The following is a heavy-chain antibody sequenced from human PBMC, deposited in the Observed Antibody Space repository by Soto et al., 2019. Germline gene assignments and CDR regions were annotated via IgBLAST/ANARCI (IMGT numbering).Heavy chain of an antibody. Sequence: SETLSLTCTVSGGSISSSTYYWGWIRQPPGKGLEWIGSISYSGSTFYNPSLKSRVTLSVDTPKNQFSLRLSSVTAADAAVYYCARLGARWLETDYWGQGTLVTVSS. D-gene: IGHD6-19*01. V-gene: IGHV4-39*01. CDR1: GGSISSSTYY. CDR3: ARLGARWLETDY. J-gene: IGHJ4*02. CDR2: ISYSGST.